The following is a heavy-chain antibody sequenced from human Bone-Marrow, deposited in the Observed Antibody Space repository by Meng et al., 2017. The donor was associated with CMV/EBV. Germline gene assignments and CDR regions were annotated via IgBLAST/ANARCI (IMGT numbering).Heavy chain of an antibody. J-gene: IGHJ4*02. CDR1: GYSFTTYG. CDR2: INPSGGST. V-gene: IGHV1-46*01. CDR3: ARDASYSGSPIGNY. D-gene: IGHD1-26*01. Sequence: ASVKVSCKASGYSFTTYGIDWVRQAPGQGLEWMGIINPSGGSTSYAQKFQGRVTMTRDTSTSTVYMELSSLRSEDTAVYYCARDASYSGSPIGNYWGQGTLVTVSS.